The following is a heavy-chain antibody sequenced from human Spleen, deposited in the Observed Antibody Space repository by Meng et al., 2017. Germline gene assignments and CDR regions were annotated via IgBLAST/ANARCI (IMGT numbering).Heavy chain of an antibody. D-gene: IGHD4-11*01. CDR2: INRSGST. V-gene: IGHV4-34*01. Sequence: QVQLQHWGAGLLKPSETLSLPCVVSGGSFSDYYWSWIRQPPGKGLEWIGEINRSGSTNYNPSLESRATISVDTSQNNLSLKLSSVTAADSAVYYCARGPTTMAHDFDYWGQGTLVTVSS. CDR3: ARGPTTMAHDFDY. CDR1: GGSFSDYY. J-gene: IGHJ4*02.